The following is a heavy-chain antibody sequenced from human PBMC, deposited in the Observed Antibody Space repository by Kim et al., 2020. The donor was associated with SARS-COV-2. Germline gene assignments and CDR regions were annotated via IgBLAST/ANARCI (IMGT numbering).Heavy chain of an antibody. CDR1: GFTFSTSP. Sequence: GGSLRLSCVASGFTFSTSPMGWVRQAPGEGLEWVSRMSWDGTRTYYADSVKGRVTMSSDKSKNTVYLHMNSLRVEDTAVYYCAKGVTNSGFDYWGQGAQVTVSS. CDR3: AKGVTNSGFDY. V-gene: IGHV3-23*01. D-gene: IGHD4-17*01. CDR2: MSWDGTRT. J-gene: IGHJ4*02.